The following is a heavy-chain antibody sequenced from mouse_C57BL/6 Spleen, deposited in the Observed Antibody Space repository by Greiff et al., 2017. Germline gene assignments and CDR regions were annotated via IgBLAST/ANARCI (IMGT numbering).Heavy chain of an antibody. D-gene: IGHD1-1*01. J-gene: IGHJ3*01. Sequence: EVKLMESGGGLVKPGGSLKLSCAASGFTFSSYAMSWVRQTPEKRLEWVATISDGGSYTYYPDNVKGRFTISRDNAKNNLYLQMSHLKSEDTAMXYCARERNYYGSSPPFAYWGQGTLVTVSA. V-gene: IGHV5-4*01. CDR2: ISDGGSYT. CDR1: GFTFSSYA. CDR3: ARERNYYGSSPPFAY.